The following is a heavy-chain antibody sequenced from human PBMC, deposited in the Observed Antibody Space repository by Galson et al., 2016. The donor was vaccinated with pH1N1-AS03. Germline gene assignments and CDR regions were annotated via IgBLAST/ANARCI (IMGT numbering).Heavy chain of an antibody. D-gene: IGHD1-1*01. CDR1: GYSFSSDW. J-gene: IGHJ4*02. CDR2: IYPADSDT. V-gene: IGHV5-51*01. CDR3: ARQVQTPGYFDY. Sequence: QSGAEVKKPGESLRISCKGSGYSFSSDWIAWVRQMPGKGLEWMGIIYPADSDTRYSPSFQGQVTFSVDRTISTAYLQWRSLKASDTAVYFCARQVQTPGYFDYWGQGTLVTVSS.